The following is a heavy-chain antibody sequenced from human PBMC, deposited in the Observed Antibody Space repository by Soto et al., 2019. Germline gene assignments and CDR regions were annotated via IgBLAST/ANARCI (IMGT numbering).Heavy chain of an antibody. CDR1: GGSVTSTSYY. D-gene: IGHD4-17*01. Sequence: SETLSLTCTVSGGSVTSTSYYWSWIRQPPGKGLEWIGYIYYSGSTNYNPSLKSRVTISVDTSKNQFSLKLSSVTAADTAVYYCARRYGASFDYWGQGTLVTVSS. CDR2: IYYSGST. V-gene: IGHV4-61*01. CDR3: ARRYGASFDY. J-gene: IGHJ4*02.